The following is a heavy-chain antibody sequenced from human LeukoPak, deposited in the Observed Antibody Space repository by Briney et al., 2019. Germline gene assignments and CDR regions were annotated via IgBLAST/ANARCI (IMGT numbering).Heavy chain of an antibody. CDR3: AKDPGSGWHRYRFDY. D-gene: IGHD6-25*01. Sequence: GGSLRLSCAASGFTFSSYGIYWVRQAPGKGLEWLAVISYDGSNEYYADSVKGRFTVSRDNSKHTLYPQMNSLRDDDTAVYYCAKDPGSGWHRYRFDYWGQGTLVTVSS. V-gene: IGHV3-30*18. CDR2: ISYDGSNE. CDR1: GFTFSSYG. J-gene: IGHJ4*02.